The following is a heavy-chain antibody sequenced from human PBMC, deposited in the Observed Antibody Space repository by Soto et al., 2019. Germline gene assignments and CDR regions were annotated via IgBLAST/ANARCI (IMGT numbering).Heavy chain of an antibody. V-gene: IGHV1-18*01. CDR1: GYTFTSYG. CDR2: ISAYNGNT. J-gene: IGHJ3*02. Sequence: ASVKVSCKASGYTFTSYGISWVRQAPGQGLEWMGWISAYNGNTNYAQKLQGRVTMTTDTSTSTAHMELRSLRSDDTAVYYCARGAATKILVVMYDALEIWGQGTMVTVSS. CDR3: ARGAATKILVVMYDALEI. D-gene: IGHD5-12*01.